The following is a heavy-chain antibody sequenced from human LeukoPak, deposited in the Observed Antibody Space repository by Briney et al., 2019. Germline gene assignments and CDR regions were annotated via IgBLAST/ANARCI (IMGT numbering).Heavy chain of an antibody. CDR1: GGSFSGYY. D-gene: IGHD2-2*01. V-gene: IGHV4-34*01. Sequence: SETLSLTCAVYGGSFSGYYWSWIRQPPGKGLEWIGEINHSGSTNYNPSLKSRVTISVDTSKNQFSLKLSSVTAADTAVYYCARCVVVPAAGEGILWFDPWGQGTLVTVSS. CDR3: ARCVVVPAAGEGILWFDP. CDR2: INHSGST. J-gene: IGHJ5*02.